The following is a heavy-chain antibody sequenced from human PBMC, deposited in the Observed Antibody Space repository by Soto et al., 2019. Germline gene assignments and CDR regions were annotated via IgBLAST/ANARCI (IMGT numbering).Heavy chain of an antibody. D-gene: IGHD6-13*01. Sequence: PSGTLSLTCTASGVSISSYDWTWFRQPPGKGLEWIGFIYYSGITSYNPSLKSRLTISVDTSKNQGSLKLSSVTAADTAVYYCARLSRGAAAGFDSRGLGTLGTGSS. CDR1: GVSISSYD. CDR3: ARLSRGAAAGFDS. CDR2: IYYSGIT. V-gene: IGHV4-59*08. J-gene: IGHJ4*02.